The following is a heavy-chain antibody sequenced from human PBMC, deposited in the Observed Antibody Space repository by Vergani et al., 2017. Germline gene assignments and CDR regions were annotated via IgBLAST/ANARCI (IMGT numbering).Heavy chain of an antibody. V-gene: IGHV3-66*01. CDR1: GFTFDDYA. D-gene: IGHD3-10*01. J-gene: IGHJ4*02. CDR2: IYSGGST. Sequence: VQLVESGGGLVKPGGSLRLSCAASGFTFDDYAMHWVRQAPGKGLEWVSGIYSGGSTYYADSVKGRFTISRDNSKNTLYLQMNSLRAEDTAVYYCARTMVRGVITFDYWGQGTLVTVSS. CDR3: ARTMVRGVITFDY.